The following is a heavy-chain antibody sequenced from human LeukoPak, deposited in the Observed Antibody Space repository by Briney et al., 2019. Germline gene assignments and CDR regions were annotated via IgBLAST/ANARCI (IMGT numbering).Heavy chain of an antibody. J-gene: IGHJ4*02. CDR1: GFTFSSYS. Sequence: PGGSLRLSCAASGFTFSSYSMNWVRQAPGKGPEWVSYISSSSSTIYYADSVTGRFTISRDNSKNTLYLQVNSLRAADTALYYCARDSWFGELLSNYFDYWGQGTLVTVSS. D-gene: IGHD3-10*01. CDR2: ISSSSSTI. V-gene: IGHV3-48*01. CDR3: ARDSWFGELLSNYFDY.